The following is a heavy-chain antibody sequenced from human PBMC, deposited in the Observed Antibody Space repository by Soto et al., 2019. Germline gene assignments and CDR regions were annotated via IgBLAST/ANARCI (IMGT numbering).Heavy chain of an antibody. D-gene: IGHD3-3*01. CDR1: GFTFDDYA. V-gene: IGHV3-9*01. J-gene: IGHJ2*01. Sequence: EVQLVESGGGLVQPGRSLRLSCAASGFTFDDYAMHWVRQAPGKGLEWVSGISWNSGSIGYADSVKGRFTISRDNAKNSLYLQMNSLRAEDTAFYYCAKDIFEGLMGYFDLWGRGTLVTVSS. CDR3: AKDIFEGLMGYFDL. CDR2: ISWNSGSI.